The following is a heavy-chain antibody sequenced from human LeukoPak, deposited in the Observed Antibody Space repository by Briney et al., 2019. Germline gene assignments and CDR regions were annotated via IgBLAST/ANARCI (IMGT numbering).Heavy chain of an antibody. J-gene: IGHJ6*03. Sequence: GGSLRLSCAASGFTVSSNFMSWVRQAPGKGLEWVSVIYSGGSTYYADSVKGRFTISRDNAKNSLYLQMNSLRAEDTAVYYCAKDLDYYYMDVWGKGTTVTVSS. V-gene: IGHV3-53*05. CDR3: AKDLDYYYMDV. CDR1: GFTVSSNF. CDR2: IYSGGST.